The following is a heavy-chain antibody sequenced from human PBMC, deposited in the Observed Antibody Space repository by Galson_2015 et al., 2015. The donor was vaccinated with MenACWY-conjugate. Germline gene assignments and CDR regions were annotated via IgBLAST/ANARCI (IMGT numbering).Heavy chain of an antibody. V-gene: IGHV4-39*01. Sequence: ATLSLTCPASGGSISSRNYYWDWIRQPPGKGLEWIGSIYYSGSTYYNPSLKSRVTISVDTSKNQFSLKLSSVTAADTAVYYCARNLVAGPLDYWGQGTLVTVSS. CDR1: GGSISSRNYY. D-gene: IGHD6-19*01. CDR3: ARNLVAGPLDY. CDR2: IYYSGST. J-gene: IGHJ4*02.